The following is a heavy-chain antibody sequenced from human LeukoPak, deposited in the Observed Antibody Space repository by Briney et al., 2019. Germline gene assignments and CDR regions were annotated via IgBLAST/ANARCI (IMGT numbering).Heavy chain of an antibody. CDR3: ARGPIVGPTKGFDP. J-gene: IGHJ5*02. Sequence: PGGSLRLSWAASGFIVSSNYMSWVRQAPGKGLEWGSVIYSGGATYYADSVKGQFTISRDNSKNMLYLQMNSLRAEDTAVYYCARGPIVGPTKGFDPWGQGTLVTVSS. V-gene: IGHV3-53*01. CDR1: GFIVSSNY. CDR2: IYSGGAT. D-gene: IGHD1-26*01.